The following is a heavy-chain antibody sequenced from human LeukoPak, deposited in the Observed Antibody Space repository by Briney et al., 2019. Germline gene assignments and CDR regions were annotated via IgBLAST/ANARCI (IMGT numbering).Heavy chain of an antibody. D-gene: IGHD3-22*01. CDR2: INHSGST. CDR3: ARQPYYYDSSGYYYVYAFDI. V-gene: IGHV4-34*01. CDR1: GGSFSTYY. Sequence: PSETLSLTCAIYGGSFSTYYWTWIRQSPGKGLEWIGEINHSGSTNYNPSLKSRVTISVDTSKNQFSLKLSSVTAADTAVYYCARQPYYYDSSGYYYVYAFDIWGQGTMVTVSS. J-gene: IGHJ3*02.